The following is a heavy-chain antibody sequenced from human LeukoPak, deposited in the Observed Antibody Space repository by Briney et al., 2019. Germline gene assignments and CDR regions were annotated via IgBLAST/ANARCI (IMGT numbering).Heavy chain of an antibody. CDR2: ISAYNGNT. CDR1: GYTFTSYG. D-gene: IGHD6-13*01. V-gene: IGHV1-18*01. CDR3: ARAGGAGIAAAGMFDY. Sequence: ASVKVSCKASGYTFTSYGISWVRQAPGQGLECMGWISAYNGNTNYAQKLQGRVTMTTDTSTSTAYMELRSLRSDDTAVYYCARAGGAGIAAAGMFDYWGQGTLVTVSS. J-gene: IGHJ4*02.